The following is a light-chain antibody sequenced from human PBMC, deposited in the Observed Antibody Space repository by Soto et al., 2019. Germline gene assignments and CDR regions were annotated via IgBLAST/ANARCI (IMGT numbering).Light chain of an antibody. Sequence: IQLTQSPSSLSASVGDRVTITCRASQVINSYLAWYQQKPGKAPNLLMYAGTSLQSGVPSRFSGSGSGTEFTLTISSLQPEDFATYYCQQLHVYPSTFGGGTKVE. CDR3: QQLHVYPST. CDR2: AGT. V-gene: IGKV1-9*01. J-gene: IGKJ4*01. CDR1: QVINSY.